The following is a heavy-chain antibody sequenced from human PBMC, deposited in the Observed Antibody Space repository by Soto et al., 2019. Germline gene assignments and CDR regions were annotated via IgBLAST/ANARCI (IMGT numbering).Heavy chain of an antibody. V-gene: IGHV4-30-4*01. CDR3: ARAVLQLDP. Sequence: QVQLQESGPGLVKPSQTLSLTCTVSGGSISSGDYYWSWIRQPPGKGLEWIGYIFYSGSPYYNPSLTSRVSISVDSSKNQSSLKLSSVPAAATAVYYCARAVLQLDPWGQGTLVTVSS. D-gene: IGHD3-10*01. CDR2: IFYSGSP. CDR1: GGSISSGDYY. J-gene: IGHJ5*02.